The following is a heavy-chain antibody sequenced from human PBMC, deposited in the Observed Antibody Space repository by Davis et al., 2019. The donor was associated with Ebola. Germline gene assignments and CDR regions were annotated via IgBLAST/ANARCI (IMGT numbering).Heavy chain of an antibody. Sequence: PGGSLRLSCAASGFTVSNNYMSWVRQAPGKGPECVSVMYTDGSTKYAESVKGRFTISRDNSKNTLYLQMNSLRPEDTAVYYCARDALGSSSSEVAFDIWGQGTMVTVSS. D-gene: IGHD6-6*01. CDR2: MYTDGST. J-gene: IGHJ3*02. CDR1: GFTVSNNY. CDR3: ARDALGSSSSEVAFDI. V-gene: IGHV3-66*02.